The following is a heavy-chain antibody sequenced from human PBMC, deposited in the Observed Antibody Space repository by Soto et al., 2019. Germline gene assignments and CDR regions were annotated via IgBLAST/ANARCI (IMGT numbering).Heavy chain of an antibody. CDR2: ISAYNGNT. CDR1: GYTFTSYG. V-gene: IGHV1-18*01. J-gene: IGHJ1*01. Sequence: ASVKVSCKASGYTFTSYGISWVRQAPGQGLEWMGWISAYNGNTNYAQKLQGRVTMTTDTSTSTAYMELRSLRSDDTAVYYCATRYSSGPYGEYFQHWGQGTLVTVSS. D-gene: IGHD6-19*01. CDR3: ATRYSSGPYGEYFQH.